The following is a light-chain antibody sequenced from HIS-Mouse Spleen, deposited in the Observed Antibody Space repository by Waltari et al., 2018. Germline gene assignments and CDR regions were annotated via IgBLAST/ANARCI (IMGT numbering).Light chain of an antibody. V-gene: IGKV1-12*02. J-gene: IGKJ3*01. CDR1: QGIRSW. Sequence: DIKMTQSPSSVSASVGDRVTIPCRASQGIRSWLAWYQQKPGKAPKLLIYAASSLQSGVPSRFSGSGSGTDFTLTISSLQPEDFATYYCQQANSFPSFTLFTFGPGTKVDIK. CDR2: AAS. CDR3: QQANSFPSFTLFT.